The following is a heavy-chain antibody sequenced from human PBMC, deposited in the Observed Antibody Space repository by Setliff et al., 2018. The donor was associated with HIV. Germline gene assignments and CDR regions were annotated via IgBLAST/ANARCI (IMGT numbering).Heavy chain of an antibody. CDR1: GGSISSGTYY. D-gene: IGHD3-3*01. V-gene: IGHV4-31*03. Sequence: SETLSLTCTVSGGSISSGTYYWSWIRQHPGKGLEWIGYIYYSGSTYYNPSLKSRVTISVDTSRNQFSLKLSSVTAADTAAYYCARDRSDYYNLPGYFDHWGQGTPVTVSS. CDR2: IYYSGST. CDR3: ARDRSDYYNLPGYFDH. J-gene: IGHJ4*02.